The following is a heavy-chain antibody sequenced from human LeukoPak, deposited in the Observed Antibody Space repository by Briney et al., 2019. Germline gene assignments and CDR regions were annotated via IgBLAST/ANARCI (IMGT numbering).Heavy chain of an antibody. Sequence: ASETLSLTCTVSGGSISSYYWSWIRQPPGKGLEWIGYIYYSGSTNYNPSLKSRVAISVDTSKNQFSLKLSSVTAADTAVYYCARLGTRPWLGAFDIWGQGTMVTVSS. CDR1: GGSISSYY. CDR2: IYYSGST. D-gene: IGHD6-19*01. V-gene: IGHV4-59*08. CDR3: ARLGTRPWLGAFDI. J-gene: IGHJ3*02.